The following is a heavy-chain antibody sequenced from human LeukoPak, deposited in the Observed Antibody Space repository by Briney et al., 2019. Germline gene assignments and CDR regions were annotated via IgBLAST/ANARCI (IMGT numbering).Heavy chain of an antibody. V-gene: IGHV4-34*01. CDR3: ARKVRLGGVVMKPGRNLFDP. Sequence: SETLSLTCAVYGGSFSGYYWRWIRQPPGKGLEWIGEINHGGSNKYNPSPKRRPTISESTSKNQFSLKLSSVTAADTAVYYCARKVRLGGVVMKPGRNLFDPWNQGTLVTVHS. CDR1: GGSFSGYY. D-gene: IGHD3-3*01. CDR2: INHGGSN. J-gene: IGHJ5*02.